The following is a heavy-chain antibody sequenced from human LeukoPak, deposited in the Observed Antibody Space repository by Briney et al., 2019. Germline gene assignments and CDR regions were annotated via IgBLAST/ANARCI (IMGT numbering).Heavy chain of an antibody. Sequence: GGSLKLSCAASGFAFSGSAMHWVRQASGKGLEWLGRIRSKADSYTTAYAASVKGRFIVSRDDSKNTAYLQMNSLKTEDTAVYYCRAAADLNDYWGQGTLVTVSS. J-gene: IGHJ4*02. CDR2: IRSKADSYTT. CDR1: GFAFSGSA. D-gene: IGHD6-13*01. CDR3: RAAADLNDY. V-gene: IGHV3-73*01.